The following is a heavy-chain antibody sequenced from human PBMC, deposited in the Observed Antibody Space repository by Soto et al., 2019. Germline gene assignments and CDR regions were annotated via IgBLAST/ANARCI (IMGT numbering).Heavy chain of an antibody. CDR2: INPNSGGT. Sequence: EASVKVSCKASGYTFTGYYMRWVRQAPGQGLEWMGWINPNSGGTNYAQKFQGWVTMTRDTSISTAYMELSRLRSDDTAVYYCARAQVPITMIVVVMEAAFDIWGQGTMVTVSS. D-gene: IGHD3-22*01. CDR3: ARAQVPITMIVVVMEAAFDI. CDR1: GYTFTGYY. J-gene: IGHJ3*02. V-gene: IGHV1-2*04.